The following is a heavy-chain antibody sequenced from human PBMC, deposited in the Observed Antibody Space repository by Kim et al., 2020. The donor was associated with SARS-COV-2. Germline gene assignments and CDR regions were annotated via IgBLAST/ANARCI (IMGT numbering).Heavy chain of an antibody. CDR2: IKSKTDGGST. J-gene: IGHJ3*02. CDR3: TTEGPIEAFDI. CDR1: GFTFSNAW. V-gene: IGHV3-15*01. Sequence: GGSLRLSCAASGFTFSNAWMSWVRQAPGKGLEWVGRIKSKTDGGSTDYAAPVKGRFTISRDESKNTLYLQMNSLKTEDTAVYYCTTEGPIEAFDIWGQGTMVTVSS.